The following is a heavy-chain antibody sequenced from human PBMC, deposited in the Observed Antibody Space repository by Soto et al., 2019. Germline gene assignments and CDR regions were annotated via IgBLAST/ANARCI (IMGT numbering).Heavy chain of an antibody. D-gene: IGHD2-15*01. CDR2: INSDGSST. CDR1: GFTLSSYR. J-gene: IGHJ4*02. Sequence: GWCQRLCRTASGFTLSSYRLHLVRQAPGKGLVWVSRINSDGSSTSYADSVKGRFTISRDNAKNTLYLQMNSLRAEDTAVYYCVRTSLVVAAATREDYWGQGT. CDR3: VRTSLVVAAATREDY. V-gene: IGHV3-74*01.